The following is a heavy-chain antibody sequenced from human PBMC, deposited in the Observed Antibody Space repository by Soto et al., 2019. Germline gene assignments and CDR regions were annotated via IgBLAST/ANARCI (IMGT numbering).Heavy chain of an antibody. Sequence: QVQLEESGGGWVKPGGSLRLSCEASGFTFSDYYMSWIRQAPGKGLEWIAYSSNSGTFTKYADSVKGRFSISRDNAKNSLYLQINNLSGEDTATYFCARSGDNYNLLAYWGQGTPVTVSS. CDR3: ARSGDNYNLLAY. V-gene: IGHV3-11*06. J-gene: IGHJ4*02. CDR1: GFTFSDYY. CDR2: SSNSGTFT. D-gene: IGHD1-1*01.